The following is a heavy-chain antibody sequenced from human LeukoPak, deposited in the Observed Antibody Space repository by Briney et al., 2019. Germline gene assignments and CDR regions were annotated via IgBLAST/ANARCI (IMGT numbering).Heavy chain of an antibody. D-gene: IGHD3-10*01. Sequence: SETLSLTCNVSGGSISSSFYYWGWIRQPPGKGLEWIGSIYYRGTTYYNPSLKSRVTISVDTSKTQFSLQLSSVTAADTAVYYCARTFYGSGSSFDYWGQGTLVTVSS. CDR1: GGSISSSFYY. CDR2: IYYRGTT. CDR3: ARTFYGSGSSFDY. V-gene: IGHV4-39*01. J-gene: IGHJ4*02.